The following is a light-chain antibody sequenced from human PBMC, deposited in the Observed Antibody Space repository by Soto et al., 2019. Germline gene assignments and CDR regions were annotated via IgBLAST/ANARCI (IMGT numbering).Light chain of an antibody. Sequence: QAVVTQPPSVSGAPGQRVTISCTGSSSNIGAGSDVHWYQQLPGTAPKLLIYSNTDRPSGVPDRFSGSQSGTSASLAIAGLQAGDEADYYCQSYDSILTGSVFGGGTKVTVL. V-gene: IGLV1-40*01. CDR2: SNT. CDR3: QSYDSILTGSV. J-gene: IGLJ3*02. CDR1: SSNIGAGSD.